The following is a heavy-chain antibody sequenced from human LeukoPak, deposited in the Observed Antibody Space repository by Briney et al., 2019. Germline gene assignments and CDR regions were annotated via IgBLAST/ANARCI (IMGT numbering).Heavy chain of an antibody. CDR2: IYSGGST. Sequence: GGSLRLSCTASGVTFSAYAMLWVRQAPGKGLEWVSVIYSGGSTYYADSVKGRFTISRHNSKNTLYLQMNSLRAEDTAVYYCASRSGYGGAFDYWGQGTLVTVSS. D-gene: IGHD3-22*01. V-gene: IGHV3-53*04. CDR1: GVTFSAYA. CDR3: ASRSGYGGAFDY. J-gene: IGHJ4*02.